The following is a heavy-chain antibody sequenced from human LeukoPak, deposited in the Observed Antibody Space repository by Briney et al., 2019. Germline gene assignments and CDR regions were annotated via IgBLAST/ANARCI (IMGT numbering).Heavy chain of an antibody. CDR2: INPNSGGT. D-gene: IGHD5-12*01. CDR3: ARDAAGYDLGVDY. Sequence: GASVKVSCKASGYTFTGYYMHWVRQAPGQGLEWMGWINPNSGGTNYAQKFQGRVTMTRDTSISTAYMELSRLRSDDTAVYYCARDAAGYDLGVDYWGQGTLATVSS. V-gene: IGHV1-2*02. J-gene: IGHJ4*02. CDR1: GYTFTGYY.